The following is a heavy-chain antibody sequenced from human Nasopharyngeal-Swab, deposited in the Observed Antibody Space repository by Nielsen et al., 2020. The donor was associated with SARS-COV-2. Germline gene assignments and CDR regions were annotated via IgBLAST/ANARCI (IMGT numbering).Heavy chain of an antibody. CDR3: APSVRGIRMYAFDI. D-gene: IGHD3-10*02. CDR1: GFTFSSYA. V-gene: IGHV3-23*01. CDR2: ISGSGGYT. Sequence: GESLKISCAASGFTFSSYAMSWVRQAPGKGLEWVSAISGSGGYTYYVDSVKGRFTISRDNSKHTVYLQMNSLRAEDTAVFYCAPSVRGIRMYAFDIWGQGTMVTVSS. J-gene: IGHJ3*02.